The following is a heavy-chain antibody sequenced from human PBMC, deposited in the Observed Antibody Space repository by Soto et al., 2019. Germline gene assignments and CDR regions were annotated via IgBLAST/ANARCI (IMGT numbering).Heavy chain of an antibody. CDR1: GYSFTSYW. J-gene: IGHJ5*02. D-gene: IGHD3-22*01. Sequence: GESLKISCKGSGYSFTSYWIGWVRQMPGKGLEWMGIIYPGESDTRYSPSFQGQVTISADKSISTAYLQWSSLKASDTDMYYCARLAYYYDSSGYYNWFDPWGQGTLVTVSS. V-gene: IGHV5-51*01. CDR2: IYPGESDT. CDR3: ARLAYYYDSSGYYNWFDP.